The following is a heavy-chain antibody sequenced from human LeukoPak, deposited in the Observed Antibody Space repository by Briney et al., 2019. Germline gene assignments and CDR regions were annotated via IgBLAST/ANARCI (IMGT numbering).Heavy chain of an antibody. CDR2: IWYDGSKK. CDR1: GFSFISYG. V-gene: IGHV3-33*01. Sequence: GGSLRLSCVAYGFSFISYGMHWVRQAPGKGLEWVAAIWYDGSKKYYADSVKGRFTISRDNSKNTLYLQMNGLRDEDTAVYYCARDPGTVTYYFDYWGQGTLVTVSS. J-gene: IGHJ4*02. CDR3: ARDPGTVTYYFDY. D-gene: IGHD4-11*01.